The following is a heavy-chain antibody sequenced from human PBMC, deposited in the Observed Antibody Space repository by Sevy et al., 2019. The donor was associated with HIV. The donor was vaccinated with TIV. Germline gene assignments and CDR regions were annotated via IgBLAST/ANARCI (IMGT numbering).Heavy chain of an antibody. CDR3: ARGLTPTVEDSGTYPSSFEY. J-gene: IGHJ4*02. V-gene: IGHV3-21*01. CDR1: EFTFSTYA. D-gene: IGHD1-26*01. CDR2: ISRLRRYI. Sequence: GGSLRLSCAASEFTFSTYAMNWVRQAPGKGLEWVSSISRLRRYIYYADSVRGRFTISRDNARNSLYLQMNSLTAEDTAVYYCARGLTPTVEDSGTYPSSFEYWGQGTLVTVSS.